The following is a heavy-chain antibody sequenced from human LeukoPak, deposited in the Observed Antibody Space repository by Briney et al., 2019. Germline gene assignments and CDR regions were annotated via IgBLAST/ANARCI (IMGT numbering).Heavy chain of an antibody. D-gene: IGHD4-17*01. Sequence: GSLRLSCAASGFTFSSYSMNWVRQAPGKGLEWVSYISSSSSTIYYADSVKGRFTISRDNAKNSLYLQMNSLRAEDTAVYYCARDLPHPSLTTRCYGMDVWGQGTTVTVSS. J-gene: IGHJ6*02. CDR3: ARDLPHPSLTTRCYGMDV. CDR1: GFTFSSYS. V-gene: IGHV3-48*01. CDR2: ISSSSSTI.